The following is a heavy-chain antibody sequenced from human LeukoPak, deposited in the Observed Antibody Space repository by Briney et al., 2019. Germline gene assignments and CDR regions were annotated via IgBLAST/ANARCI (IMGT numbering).Heavy chain of an antibody. Sequence: GGSLRLSCAASGFTFSSYAMSWVRQPPGKGLELVSSISGSGGSTYYADSVKGRFTISRDNSKNTLYLQMNSLRAEDTAVYYCAKYVRGSSSWYGDMYYFDYWGQGTLVTVSS. CDR1: GFTFSSYA. J-gene: IGHJ4*02. V-gene: IGHV3-23*01. CDR2: ISGSGGST. D-gene: IGHD6-13*01. CDR3: AKYVRGSSSWYGDMYYFDY.